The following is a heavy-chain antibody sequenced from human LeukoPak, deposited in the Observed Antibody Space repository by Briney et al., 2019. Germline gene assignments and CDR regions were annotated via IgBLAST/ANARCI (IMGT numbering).Heavy chain of an antibody. D-gene: IGHD6-13*01. CDR3: ARVVGSSSSWVNY. CDR2: ISSSSSYI. V-gene: IGHV3-21*01. CDR1: GFTFSTYN. Sequence: GGSLRLSCAASGFTFSTYNMNWVRQAPGKGQERVSSISSSSSYIYYADSVKGRFTISRDNAKNSLYLQMNSLRAEDTAVYYCARVVGSSSSWVNYWGQGTLVTVSS. J-gene: IGHJ4*02.